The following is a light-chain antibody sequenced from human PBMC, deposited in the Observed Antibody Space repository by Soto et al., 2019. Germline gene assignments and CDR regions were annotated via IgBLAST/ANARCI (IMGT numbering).Light chain of an antibody. J-gene: IGKJ2*01. CDR2: DAS. Sequence: DIQMTQSPSTLSASVGDRVTITCRASQSISSWLAWYQQKPGKAPKLLIYDASSLESGVPSRFSGSGSGTEFTLTISRMPPDDFATYYCQQYNSFMYTFGQGTKLEIK. V-gene: IGKV1-5*01. CDR3: QQYNSFMYT. CDR1: QSISSW.